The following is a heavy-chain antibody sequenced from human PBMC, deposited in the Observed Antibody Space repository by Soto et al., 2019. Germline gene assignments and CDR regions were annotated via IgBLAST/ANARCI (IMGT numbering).Heavy chain of an antibody. V-gene: IGHV4-34*01. J-gene: IGHJ2*01. Sequence: QVQLQQWGAGLLKPSETLSLTCAVYGGSFSGYYWSWIRQPPGKGLEWIGEINHSGSTNYNLSLKSRVTISVDTSKNQFSLKLSSVTAADTAVYYCARAVSAAAGKDRYFDLWGRGTLVTVSS. CDR2: INHSGST. D-gene: IGHD6-13*01. CDR3: ARAVSAAAGKDRYFDL. CDR1: GGSFSGYY.